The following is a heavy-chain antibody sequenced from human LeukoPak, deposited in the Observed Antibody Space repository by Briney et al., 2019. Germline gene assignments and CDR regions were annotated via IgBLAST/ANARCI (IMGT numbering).Heavy chain of an antibody. Sequence: GGSLRLSCAASGFTFSSYEMNWVRQAQGKGLEWVSYISSSGSTIYNADSVKGRFTISRDNAKNSLYLQMNSLRAEDAAVYYCARLVLQRYFDYWGQGTLVTVSS. CDR1: GFTFSSYE. J-gene: IGHJ4*02. CDR3: ARLVLQRYFDY. CDR2: ISSSGSTI. V-gene: IGHV3-48*03.